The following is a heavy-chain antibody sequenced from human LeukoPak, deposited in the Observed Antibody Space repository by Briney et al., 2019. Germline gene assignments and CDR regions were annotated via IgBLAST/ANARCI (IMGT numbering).Heavy chain of an antibody. CDR1: GFTFRTYP. Sequence: GGSLRLSCAASGFTFRTYPMNWIRQAPGKGLEWVSYISVSSDIIYYADSVKGRFTISRDNSKNTLYLQMNSLRAEDTAVYYCAKDQWNPDYWGQGTLVSVSS. CDR3: AKDQWNPDY. D-gene: IGHD6-19*01. J-gene: IGHJ4*02. V-gene: IGHV3-23*01. CDR2: ISVSSDII.